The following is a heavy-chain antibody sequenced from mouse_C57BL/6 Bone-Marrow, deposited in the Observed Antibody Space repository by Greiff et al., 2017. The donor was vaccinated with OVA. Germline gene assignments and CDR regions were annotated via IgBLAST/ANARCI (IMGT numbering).Heavy chain of an antibody. CDR2: IDPENGDT. Sequence: VQLQQSGAELVRPGASVKLSCTASGFNIKDDYMHWVKQRPEQGLEWIGWIDPENGDTEYASKFQGKATITADKSSSTAYLQLSRLTSEDTAVYYCTTYGSSFYFDYWGQGTTLTVSS. CDR1: GFNIKDDY. CDR3: TTYGSSFYFDY. D-gene: IGHD1-1*01. J-gene: IGHJ2*01. V-gene: IGHV14-4*01.